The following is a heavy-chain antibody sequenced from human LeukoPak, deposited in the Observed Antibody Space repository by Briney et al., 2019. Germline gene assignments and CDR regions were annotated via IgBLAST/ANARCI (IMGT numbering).Heavy chain of an antibody. J-gene: IGHJ6*02. D-gene: IGHD6-19*01. CDR2: IIPIFGTA. V-gene: IGHV1-69*13. CDR3: ARGLAVAGDLYYYYGMDV. Sequence: ASVKVSCKASGGTFSSYAISWVRQAPGQGLEWMGGIIPIFGTANYAQQFQGRVTITADESTSTAYMELTRLRSEDTAVYYCARGLAVAGDLYYYYGMDVWGQGTTVTVSS. CDR1: GGTFSSYA.